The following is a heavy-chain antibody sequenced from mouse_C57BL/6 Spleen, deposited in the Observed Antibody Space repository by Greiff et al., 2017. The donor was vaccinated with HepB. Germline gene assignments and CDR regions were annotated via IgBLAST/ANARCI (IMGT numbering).Heavy chain of an antibody. D-gene: IGHD1-1*01. CDR1: GYSFTSYY. V-gene: IGHV1-66*01. Sequence: QVQLKESGPELVKPGASVKISCKASGYSFTSYYIHWVKQRPGQGLEWIGWIYPGSGNTKYNEKFKGKATLTADTSSSTAYMQLSSLTSEDSAVYYCASGFITTVVARAMDYWGQGTSVTVSS. CDR2: IYPGSGNT. J-gene: IGHJ4*01. CDR3: ASGFITTVVARAMDY.